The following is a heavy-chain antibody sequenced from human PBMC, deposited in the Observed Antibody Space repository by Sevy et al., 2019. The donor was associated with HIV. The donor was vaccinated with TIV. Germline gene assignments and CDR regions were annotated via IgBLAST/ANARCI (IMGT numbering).Heavy chain of an antibody. CDR2: ISGSGGST. Sequence: GGSLRLSCAASGFTFSSYAMSWVRQAPGKGLEWVSAISGSGGSTYYADSVKGRFTISRDNSKNTLYLQMNSLRAEDTAVYYWTKSEKDCSSTSWYTGYYGMDVWGQGTTVTVSS. CDR1: GFTFSSYA. J-gene: IGHJ6*02. V-gene: IGHV3-23*01. D-gene: IGHD2-2*02. CDR3: TKSEKDCSSTSWYTGYYGMDV.